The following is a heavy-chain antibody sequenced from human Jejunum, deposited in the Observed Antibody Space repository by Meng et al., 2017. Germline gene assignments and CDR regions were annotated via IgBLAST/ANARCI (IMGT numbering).Heavy chain of an antibody. D-gene: IGHD1-26*01. CDR3: AHRLGPHMTTWDVGFFDF. V-gene: IGHV2-5*02. CDR1: GSSLTSYGEA. J-gene: IGHJ4*02. CDR2: IYWDDDK. Sequence: QTPFRESGTPLVKPTQTLTLTVSSSGSSLTSYGEAVGWIRQPPGKALEWLAVIYWDDDKRYSPSLQSRLTITKDTSKNQVVLTMTNMDPADTATYYCAHRLGPHMTTWDVGFFDFWGQGILVTVSS.